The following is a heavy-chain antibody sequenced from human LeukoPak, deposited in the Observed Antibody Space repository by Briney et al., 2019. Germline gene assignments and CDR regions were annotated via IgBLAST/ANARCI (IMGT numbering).Heavy chain of an antibody. CDR1: GFTFSSYG. CDR2: ISYDGSNK. V-gene: IGHV3-30*03. J-gene: IGHJ4*02. Sequence: PGGSLRLSCEASGFTFSSYGMHWVRQAPGKGLEWVAVISYDGSNKYYADSVKGRFTISRDNSKNTLYLQMNSLRAEDTAVYYCESSGWYEQFDYWGQGTLVTVSS. CDR3: ESSGWYEQFDY. D-gene: IGHD6-19*01.